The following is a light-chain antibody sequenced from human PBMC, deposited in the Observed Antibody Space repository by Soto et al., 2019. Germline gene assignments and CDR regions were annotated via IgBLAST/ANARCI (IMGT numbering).Light chain of an antibody. CDR3: QQRSSWPLT. CDR1: QSVRAY. J-gene: IGKJ4*01. CDR2: DAS. Sequence: IVLTQSPDTLSLSPGERATLSCRASQSVRAYLAWYQQKPVQAPRLLIYDASNRATGIPARFSGRGSRTDFTLTISSLEPEDFGVYYCQQRSSWPLTFGGGTKVEIK. V-gene: IGKV3-11*01.